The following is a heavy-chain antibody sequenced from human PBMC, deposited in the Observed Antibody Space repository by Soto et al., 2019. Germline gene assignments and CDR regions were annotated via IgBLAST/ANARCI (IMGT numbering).Heavy chain of an antibody. D-gene: IGHD3-3*01. J-gene: IGHJ4*02. CDR2: MNPNSGNT. CDR3: ARGRDVRRGYYRDYDY. Sequence: ASVKVSCKASGYTFTSYDINWVRQATGQGLEWMGWMNPNSGNTGYAQKFQGRVTMTRNTSISTAYMELSSLRSEDTAVYYCARGRDVRRGYYRDYDYWGQGTLVTVSS. CDR1: GYTFTSYD. V-gene: IGHV1-8*01.